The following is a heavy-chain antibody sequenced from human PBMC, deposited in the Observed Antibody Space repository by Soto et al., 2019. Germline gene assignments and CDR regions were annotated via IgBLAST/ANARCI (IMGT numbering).Heavy chain of an antibody. CDR3: AKDRERIATRPIDY. J-gene: IGHJ4*02. CDR2: ISGSGVST. Sequence: EVQLLESGGGLVQPGGSLRLSCAASGFTFRSYAMSWVRQAPGKGLEWVSGISGSGVSTYYANSVKGRFTISRDNSKSTLYLQMNSLRAEATAVYYCAKDRERIATRPIDYWGQGTLVTVSS. CDR1: GFTFRSYA. V-gene: IGHV3-23*01. D-gene: IGHD6-6*01.